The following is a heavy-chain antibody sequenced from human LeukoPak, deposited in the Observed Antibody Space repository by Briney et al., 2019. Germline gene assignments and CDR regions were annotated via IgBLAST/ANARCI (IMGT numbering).Heavy chain of an antibody. D-gene: IGHD2/OR15-2a*01. CDR1: GTALRGSY. Sequence: SETLSFTFAVLGTALRGSYWSWIGKPPGKGLEWSGAINLSGSIHYNPPLSNRVTLSVATTKTPFPMYLRSVTAPDTALCYTVRVVPVLDAFDIWGQGTMVTVSS. CDR3: VRVVPVLDAFDI. V-gene: IGHV4-34*01. CDR2: INLSGSI. J-gene: IGHJ3*02.